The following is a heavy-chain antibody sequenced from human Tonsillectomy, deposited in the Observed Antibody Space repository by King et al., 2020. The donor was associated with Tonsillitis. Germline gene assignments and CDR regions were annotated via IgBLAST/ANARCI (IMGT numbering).Heavy chain of an antibody. CDR2: IKSKTDGGTT. CDR3: TTYSRKGSGDAFDI. CDR1: GFTFSNAW. J-gene: IGHJ3*02. Sequence: VQLVESGGGLVKRGGSLRLSCVDSGFTFSNAWMSWVRQAPGKGLEWGGRIKSKTDGGTTDYAAPVKGRFTISRDDSKNTLYLQMNSLKTEDTAVYYCTTYSRKGSGDAFDIWGQGTMVTVSS. V-gene: IGHV3-15*01. D-gene: IGHD1-26*01.